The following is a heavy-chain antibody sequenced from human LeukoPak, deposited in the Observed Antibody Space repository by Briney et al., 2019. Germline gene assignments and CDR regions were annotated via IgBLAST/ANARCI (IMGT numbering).Heavy chain of an antibody. Sequence: ASVKVSCKASGYTFTSYGISWVRQAPGQGLEWMGWISAYNGNTNYAQKLQGRVTMTTDTSTSTAYMELRSLRSDDTAVYYCARDAKRYCTNGVCYEFDYWGQGTLVTVSS. J-gene: IGHJ4*02. CDR1: GYTFTSYG. V-gene: IGHV1-18*01. D-gene: IGHD2-8*01. CDR2: ISAYNGNT. CDR3: ARDAKRYCTNGVCYEFDY.